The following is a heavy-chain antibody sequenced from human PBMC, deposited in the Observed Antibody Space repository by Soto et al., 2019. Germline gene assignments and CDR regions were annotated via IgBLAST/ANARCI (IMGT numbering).Heavy chain of an antibody. J-gene: IGHJ3*02. CDR2: IYYSGST. Sequence: SVTLPLTCTVSGGSISSSSYYWSWIRQPPGKGLEWIGSIYYSGSTYYNPSLKSRVTISVDTSKNQFSLKLSSVTAADTAVYYCARRRSSGWFDIWGQGTMVTVSS. V-gene: IGHV4-39*01. D-gene: IGHD6-19*01. CDR3: ARRRSSGWFDI. CDR1: GGSISSSSYY.